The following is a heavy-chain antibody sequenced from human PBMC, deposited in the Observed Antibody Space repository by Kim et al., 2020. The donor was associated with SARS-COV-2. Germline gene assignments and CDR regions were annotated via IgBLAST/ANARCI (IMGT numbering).Heavy chain of an antibody. CDR3: AKDRPTIYGSGSYYPDAFDI. CDR1: GFTFSSYA. D-gene: IGHD3-10*01. V-gene: IGHV3-23*01. J-gene: IGHJ3*02. Sequence: GGSLRLSCAASGFTFSSYAMSWVRQAPGKGLEWVSAISGSGGSTYYADSVKGRFTISRDNSKNTLYLQMNSLRAEDTAVYYCAKDRPTIYGSGSYYPDAFDIWGQGTMVTVSS. CDR2: ISGSGGST.